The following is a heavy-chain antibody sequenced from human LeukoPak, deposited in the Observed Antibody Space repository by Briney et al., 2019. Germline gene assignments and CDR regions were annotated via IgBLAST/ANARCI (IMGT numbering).Heavy chain of an antibody. CDR1: GFTLSDYY. V-gene: IGHV3-11*03. D-gene: IGHD3-10*01. Sequence: PGGSLRLSCAASGFTLSDYYMSWIRQAPGKGLEWVSYISSSSSYTNYADSVKGRFTISRDNAKNSLYLQMNSLRAEDTAVYYCARSPYTYGSGSYFDYWGQGTLVTVSS. J-gene: IGHJ4*02. CDR3: ARSPYTYGSGSYFDY. CDR2: ISSSSSYT.